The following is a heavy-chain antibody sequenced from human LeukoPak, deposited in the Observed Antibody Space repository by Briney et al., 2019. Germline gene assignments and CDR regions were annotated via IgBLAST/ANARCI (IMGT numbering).Heavy chain of an antibody. CDR3: AREDAYSSGWYGY. J-gene: IGHJ4*02. CDR1: GYTLTGYY. CDR2: INPNSGGT. Sequence: ASVKVSCKASGYTLTGYYMHWVRQAPGQGLEWMGWINPNSGGTNYAQKFQGRVTMTRDTSISTAYMELSRLRSDDTAVYYCAREDAYSSGWYGYWGQGTLVTVSS. D-gene: IGHD6-19*01. V-gene: IGHV1-2*02.